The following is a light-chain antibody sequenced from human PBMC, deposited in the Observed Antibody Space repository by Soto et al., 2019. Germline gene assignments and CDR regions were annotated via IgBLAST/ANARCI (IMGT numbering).Light chain of an antibody. J-gene: IGKJ1*01. V-gene: IGKV3-20*01. CDR1: QSVSSSY. CDR2: GAS. Sequence: MVLTQTPSTLALSPGERATLACRASQSVSSSYLAWYQQKPGQAPRLLIYGASSRTTGIPYRFTGSGSGTEFTLTISRLQPDDFATYQCQHYNSYSAAFGQGSKVDIK. CDR3: QHYNSYSAA.